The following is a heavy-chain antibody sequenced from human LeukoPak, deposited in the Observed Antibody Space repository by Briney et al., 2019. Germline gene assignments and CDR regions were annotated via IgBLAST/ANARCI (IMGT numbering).Heavy chain of an antibody. D-gene: IGHD3-22*01. V-gene: IGHV1-18*01. J-gene: IGHJ3*02. CDR1: GYTFTSYG. Sequence: ASVKVSCKASGYTFTSYGISWVRQAPGQGLEWMGWISAYNGNTNYAQKLQGRVTMTTDTSTSTAYMELRSLRSDDTAVYYCASPYDSSGYYDFEAFDIWGQGTMVTVSS. CDR3: ASPYDSSGYYDFEAFDI. CDR2: ISAYNGNT.